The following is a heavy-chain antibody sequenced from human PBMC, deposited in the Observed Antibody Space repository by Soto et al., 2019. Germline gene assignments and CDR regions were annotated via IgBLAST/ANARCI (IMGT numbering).Heavy chain of an antibody. CDR3: AQYGCSYPACCPYHCYVDC. J-gene: IGHJ6*03. Sequence: EVQLLESGRGLVQPGGSLRLSCAASGFRLSDSAVSWVRQAPGKGLEWVSSLTVTGDSAFYSDSVKGRFTISSDISKSTMYLQRNRLRAQDPAVYYCAQYGCSYPACCPYHCYVDCWGRGATV. V-gene: IGHV3-23*01. CDR2: LTVTGDSA. D-gene: IGHD2-15*01. CDR1: GFRLSDSA.